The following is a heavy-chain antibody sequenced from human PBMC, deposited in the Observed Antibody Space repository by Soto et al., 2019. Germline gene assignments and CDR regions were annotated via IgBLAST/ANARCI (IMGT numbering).Heavy chain of an antibody. D-gene: IGHD3-16*01. J-gene: IGHJ5*02. CDR1: GYSISSGYY. CDR3: ARLIQLRSRNWFDP. Sequence: SETPSLTCAVSGYSISSGYYWGWIRQPPGKGLEWIGSIYHSGSTYYNPSLKSRVTISVDTSKNQFSLKLSSVTAADTAVYYCARLIQLRSRNWFDPWGQGTLVTVSS. CDR2: IYHSGST. V-gene: IGHV4-38-2*01.